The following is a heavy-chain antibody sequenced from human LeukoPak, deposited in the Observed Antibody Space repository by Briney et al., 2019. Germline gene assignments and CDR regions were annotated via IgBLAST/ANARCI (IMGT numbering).Heavy chain of an antibody. CDR3: AKDREGTIADYFDY. D-gene: IGHD1-7*01. Sequence: GGSLRLSCAASGFIFSNYEMNWVRQTPGKGLEWVSSISGSGGSTYYADSVKGRFTISRDNSKNTLYLQMNSLRGEDTAVYYCAKDREGTIADYFDYWGQGTLVTVSS. J-gene: IGHJ4*02. V-gene: IGHV3-23*01. CDR2: ISGSGGST. CDR1: GFIFSNYE.